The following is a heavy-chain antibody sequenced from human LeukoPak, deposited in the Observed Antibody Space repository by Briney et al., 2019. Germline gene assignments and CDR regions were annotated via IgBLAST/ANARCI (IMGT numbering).Heavy chain of an antibody. Sequence: SETLSLTCTVSGDSISSSSYYWGWIRQPPGKGLEWIGSISYSGSTYYNPSLKSRVTISVDTSKNQFSLKLSSVTAADTAVYYCARGAARMVEVAPIISFEFWGQGTLVTVSS. CDR2: ISYSGST. CDR3: ARGAARMVEVAPIISFEF. D-gene: IGHD5-24*01. V-gene: IGHV4-39*07. J-gene: IGHJ4*02. CDR1: GDSISSSSYY.